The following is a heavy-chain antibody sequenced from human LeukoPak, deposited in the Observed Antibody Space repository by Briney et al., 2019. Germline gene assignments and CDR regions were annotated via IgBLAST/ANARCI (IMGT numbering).Heavy chain of an antibody. Sequence: GGSLRLSCAASGFSVSTNYLSWVRQAPGKGLEWVSVIYSDGYAYYGNTYYADSVEGRFTISRDNAKNSLYLQMNSLRAEDTAVYYCAKGGSHDFWSGKGQYMDVWGKGTTVTVSS. J-gene: IGHJ6*03. CDR2: IYSDGYAYYGNT. CDR3: AKGGSHDFWSGKGQYMDV. CDR1: GFSVSTNY. D-gene: IGHD3-3*01. V-gene: IGHV3-66*03.